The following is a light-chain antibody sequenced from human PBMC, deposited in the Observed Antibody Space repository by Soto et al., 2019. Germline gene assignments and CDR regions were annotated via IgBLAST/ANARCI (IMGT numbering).Light chain of an antibody. CDR2: AAS. CDR1: QSISSY. V-gene: IGKV1-39*01. J-gene: IGKJ3*01. Sequence: DIPMTQSPSSLSASVGDRVTITCRASQSISSYLHWYQQRPGKAPKLLIYAASSLHSGVPSRFSGSGSGTDFTLTISSLQPEDFATYFCQQSYSTPRAFGPGTKVDIK. CDR3: QQSYSTPRA.